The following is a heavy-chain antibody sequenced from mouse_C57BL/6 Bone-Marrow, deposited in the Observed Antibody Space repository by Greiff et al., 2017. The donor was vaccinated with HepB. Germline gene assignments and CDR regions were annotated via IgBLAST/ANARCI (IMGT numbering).Heavy chain of an antibody. Sequence: EVKLQESGPELVKPGASVKMSCKASGYTFTDYNMHWVKQSHGKSLEWIGYINPNNGGTSYNQKFKGKATLTVNKSSSTAYMELRSLTSEDSAVYYCARGYYGSFDDWGQGTTLTVSS. V-gene: IGHV1-22*01. J-gene: IGHJ2*01. CDR3: ARGYYGSFDD. CDR2: INPNNGGT. CDR1: GYTFTDYN. D-gene: IGHD1-1*01.